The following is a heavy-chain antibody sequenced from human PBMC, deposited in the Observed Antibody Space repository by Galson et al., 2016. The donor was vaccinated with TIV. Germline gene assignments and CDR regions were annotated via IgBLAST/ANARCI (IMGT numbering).Heavy chain of an antibody. CDR1: GYTFNKYG. CDR3: TRDRGSMTIILVVDYYFAMDV. D-gene: IGHD3-22*01. J-gene: IGHJ6*02. V-gene: IGHV1-18*04. CDR2: ISGYSGDT. Sequence: SVKVSCKASGYTFNKYGVSWVRQAPGQGLVWMGWISGYSGDTNYAQQFQGRVTMTTDTYTSTAYMDLRSLRSHDTAVYYCTRDRGSMTIILVVDYYFAMDVWGQGTTVTVSS.